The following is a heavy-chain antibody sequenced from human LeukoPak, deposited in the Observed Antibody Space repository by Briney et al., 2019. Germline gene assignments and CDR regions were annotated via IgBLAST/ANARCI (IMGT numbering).Heavy chain of an antibody. CDR3: AKGRSGTYYLHDY. D-gene: IGHD3-10*01. J-gene: IGHJ4*02. CDR2: ISGSGGDT. CDR1: GFTFSNYA. V-gene: IGHV3-23*01. Sequence: GGSLRLSCAASGFTFSNYAMSWVRQAPGKGLEWVSSISGSGGDTYYADSMEGRFSISRDNSKNTLYLQIASLRAEDTAVYYCAKGRSGTYYLHDYWGQGTLVTVSS.